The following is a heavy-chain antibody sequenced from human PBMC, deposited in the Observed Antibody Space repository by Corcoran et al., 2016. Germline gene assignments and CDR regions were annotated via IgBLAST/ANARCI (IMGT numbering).Heavy chain of an antibody. D-gene: IGHD5-18*01. Sequence: QVQLVQSGAEVKKPGASVKVSCKASGYTFTSYAMHWVRQAPGQRLEWMGWINAGNGNTKYSQKFQGRVTITRDTSASTAYMELSSLRSEDTAVYYCARAPPPADLWLRLPFDYGGQGTLVTVSS. V-gene: IGHV1-3*01. CDR3: ARAPPPADLWLRLPFDY. CDR2: INAGNGNT. CDR1: GYTFTSYA. J-gene: IGHJ4*02.